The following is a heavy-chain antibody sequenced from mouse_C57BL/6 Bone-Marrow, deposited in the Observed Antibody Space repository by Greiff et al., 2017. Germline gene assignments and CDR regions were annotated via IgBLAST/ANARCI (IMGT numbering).Heavy chain of an antibody. J-gene: IGHJ2*01. CDR1: GFTFSSYG. V-gene: IGHV5-6*01. Sequence: EVQLVESGGDLVKPGGSLKLSCAASGFTFSSYGMSWVRQTPDKRLEWVATISSGGSYTYYPDSVKGRFTISRDNAKNTRYLQMSSRKSEDTAMYYCARQAYDEYFDYWGRGTTLTVSA. CDR3: ARQAYDEYFDY. CDR2: ISSGGSYT. D-gene: IGHD2-3*01.